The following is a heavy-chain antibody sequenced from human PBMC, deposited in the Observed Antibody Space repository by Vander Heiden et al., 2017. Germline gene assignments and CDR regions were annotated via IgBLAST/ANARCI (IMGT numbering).Heavy chain of an antibody. V-gene: IGHV2-5*01. CDR2: IYWNDLK. Sequence: QITLKESGPTLVKPTQTLTLTCTFSGFSLMTSGVGVGWLRQPPGKAPEWLALIYWNDLKRYSPSLNNRLFITMDTSKDQVVLTMTNMDPQDTATYYCAYHYWFFHVWGRGTLVTVSS. J-gene: IGHJ2*01. CDR1: GFSLMTSGVG. CDR3: AYHYWFFHV.